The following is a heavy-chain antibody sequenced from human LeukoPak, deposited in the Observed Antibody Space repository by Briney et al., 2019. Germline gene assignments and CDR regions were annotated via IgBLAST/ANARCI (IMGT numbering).Heavy chain of an antibody. CDR3: ARGSGTYYYDSGGYLNWFDP. D-gene: IGHD3-22*01. J-gene: IGHJ5*02. Sequence: SETLSLTCTVSGGSISSSGYYWGWIRQPPGKGLEWIGTVYYTGSTYYDPSLKSRVTISEDTSRNQFSLKLNSVTAADTAVYYCARGSGTYYYDSGGYLNWFDPWGQGILVTVSS. CDR2: VYYTGST. CDR1: GGSISSSGYY. V-gene: IGHV4-39*01.